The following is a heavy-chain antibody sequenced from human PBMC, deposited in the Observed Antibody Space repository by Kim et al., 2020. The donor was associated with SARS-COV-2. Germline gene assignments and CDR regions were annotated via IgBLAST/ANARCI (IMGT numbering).Heavy chain of an antibody. CDR2: GRT. V-gene: IGHV4-31*02. J-gene: IGHJ4*02. Sequence: GRTYYNPSLKSRVTISVDTSKNQFSLKLSSVTAADTAVYYCARVDTGFDYWGQGTLVTVSS. CDR3: ARVDTGFDY. D-gene: IGHD3-22*01.